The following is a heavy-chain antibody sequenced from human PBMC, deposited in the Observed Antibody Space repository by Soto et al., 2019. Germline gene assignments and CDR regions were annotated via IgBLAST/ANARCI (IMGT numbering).Heavy chain of an antibody. CDR2: VHYNGRT. CDR3: GRHGWGSYSPVAS. V-gene: IGHV4-39*01. Sequence: QLQLQESGPGLVQPSETLSLTCTVSGGSITSGDSYYWGWVRQPPGKGLEYIGSVHYNGRTYYNPSLKCRVTVPQDTSKTLFSLKLTSGPAADRVVYYCGRHGWGSYSPVASGGQGTLVTVSS. CDR1: GGSITSGDSYY. D-gene: IGHD3-10*01. J-gene: IGHJ4*02.